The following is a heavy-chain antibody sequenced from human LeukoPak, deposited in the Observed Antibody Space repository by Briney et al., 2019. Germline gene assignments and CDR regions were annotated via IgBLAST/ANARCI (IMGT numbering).Heavy chain of an antibody. CDR2: VNAGNGNT. V-gene: IGHV1-3*01. Sequence: GASVKVSCKASGYTFTSYAMHWVRQAPGQRLEWMGWVNAGNGNTKYSQKFQGRVTITRDTSASTAYMELSSPRSEDTAVYYCAREPQRRGYRYNYYFDYWGQGTLVTVSS. D-gene: IGHD3-16*02. CDR1: GYTFTSYA. CDR3: AREPQRRGYRYNYYFDY. J-gene: IGHJ4*02.